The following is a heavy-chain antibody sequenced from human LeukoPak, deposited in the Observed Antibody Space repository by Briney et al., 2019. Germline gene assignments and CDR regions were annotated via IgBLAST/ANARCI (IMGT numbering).Heavy chain of an antibody. D-gene: IGHD1-7*01. J-gene: IGHJ3*02. V-gene: IGHV1-2*04. Sequence: ASVKVSCKASGYTFTGYYLHWVRQAPGQRLEWMGWINPNSDGTNYAQKFQGWVIMTRDTSISTAYMELSRLRSDDTAVYYCATSGTTESAFDIWGQGTLVTVSS. CDR2: INPNSDGT. CDR1: GYTFTGYY. CDR3: ATSGTTESAFDI.